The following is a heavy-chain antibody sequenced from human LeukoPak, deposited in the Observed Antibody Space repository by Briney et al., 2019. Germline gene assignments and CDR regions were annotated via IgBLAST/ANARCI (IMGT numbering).Heavy chain of an antibody. CDR3: ARQMDTAMVTGHYYYYMDV. CDR2: IYYSGST. J-gene: IGHJ6*03. V-gene: IGHV4-59*08. Sequence: SETLSLTCTVSGGSISSYYWSWIRRPPGKGLEWIGYIYYSGSTNYNPSLKSRVTISVDTSKNQFSLKLSSVTAADTAVYYCARQMDTAMVTGHYYYYMDVWGKGTTVTVSS. D-gene: IGHD5-18*01. CDR1: GGSISSYY.